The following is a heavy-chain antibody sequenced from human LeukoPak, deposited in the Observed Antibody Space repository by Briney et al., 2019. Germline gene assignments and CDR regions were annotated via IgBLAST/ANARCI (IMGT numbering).Heavy chain of an antibody. CDR2: IYYSGST. V-gene: IGHV4-31*03. CDR1: GGSISSGGYY. Sequence: SETLSLTCTVSGGSISSGGYYWSWIRQHPGKGLEWIGYIYYSGSTYYNPSLKSRVTISVDTSKNQFSLKLSSVTAADTAVYYCARASVDTAMAIDYWGQGTLVTISS. J-gene: IGHJ4*02. CDR3: ARASVDTAMAIDY. D-gene: IGHD5-18*01.